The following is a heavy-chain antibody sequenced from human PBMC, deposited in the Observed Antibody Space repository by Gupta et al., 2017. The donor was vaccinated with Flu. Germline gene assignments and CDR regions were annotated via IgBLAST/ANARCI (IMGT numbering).Heavy chain of an antibody. J-gene: IGHJ6*02. D-gene: IGHD3-16*01. Sequence: EVQLVESGGELVQAGGSLRLSGAASGFTFRLYNMNWVRQAPGKGLEWVSYISSGSSTIYYADSVKGRFTISKDSATLYLQMNSLTDEDTAVYYCARGGHRYSTSGSDAFYYYGMDVWGQGTSVTVSS. CDR2: ISSGSSTI. V-gene: IGHV3-48*02. CDR1: GFTFRLYN. CDR3: ARGGHRYSTSGSDAFYYYGMDV.